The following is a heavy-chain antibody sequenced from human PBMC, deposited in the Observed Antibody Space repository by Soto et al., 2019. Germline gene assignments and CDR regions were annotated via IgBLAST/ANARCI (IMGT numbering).Heavy chain of an antibody. D-gene: IGHD3-22*01. CDR1: GDSVSSGIYY. CDR2: IYTSGST. J-gene: IGHJ5*01. CDR3: ARKIVVVTPFDP. V-gene: IGHV4-61*02. Sequence: PSETLSLTCTVSGDSVSSGIYYWSWIRQPAGKGLEWIGRIYTSGSTNYNPSLKRRVTMSVDTSKNQFPLKLSSVTAADTAVYYCARKIVVVTPFDPWGQGTLVTVSS.